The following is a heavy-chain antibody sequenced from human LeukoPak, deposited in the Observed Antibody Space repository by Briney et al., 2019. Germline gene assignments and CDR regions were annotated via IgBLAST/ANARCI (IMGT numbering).Heavy chain of an antibody. J-gene: IGHJ4*02. CDR2: ISRSSDYM. V-gene: IGHV3-21*01. Sequence: GGSLRLSCTASGFTFSSYSMNWVRRAPGKGLEWVSSISRSSDYMYYADSVKGRFTISRDNAKNSLYLQMNSLRAEDTAMYYCAREVVGATSGDYWGQGTLVTVSS. D-gene: IGHD1-26*01. CDR1: GFTFSSYS. CDR3: AREVVGATSGDY.